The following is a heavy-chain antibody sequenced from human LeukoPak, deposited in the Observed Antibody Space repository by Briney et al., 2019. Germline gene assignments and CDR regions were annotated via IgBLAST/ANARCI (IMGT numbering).Heavy chain of an antibody. V-gene: IGHV4-38-2*02. CDR2: IYHSGST. CDR3: ARDRRDYCSSTSCYPYYYYYYYMDV. Sequence: SETLSLTCAVSGYSISSGYYWGWIRQPPGKGLEWIGSIYHSGSTYYNPSLKSRVTISVDTSKNQFSLKLSSVTAADTAVYYCARDRRDYCSSTSCYPYYYYYYYMDVWGKGTTVTVSS. J-gene: IGHJ6*03. CDR1: GYSISSGYY. D-gene: IGHD2-2*01.